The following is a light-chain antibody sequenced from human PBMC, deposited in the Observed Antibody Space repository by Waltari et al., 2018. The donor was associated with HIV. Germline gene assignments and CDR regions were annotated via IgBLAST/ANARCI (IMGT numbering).Light chain of an antibody. Sequence: QSALTQPASVSGFPGQSVTMSCTGSRSDVGRYSYVSLYQQHPGKAPKLLIYDASKRPSGVSNRFSCSKSGNTASLTISGLQAEDEADYYCCSYAGSNTYLFGTGTEVTVL. V-gene: IGLV2-23*01. J-gene: IGLJ1*01. CDR2: DAS. CDR3: CSYAGSNTYL. CDR1: RSDVGRYSY.